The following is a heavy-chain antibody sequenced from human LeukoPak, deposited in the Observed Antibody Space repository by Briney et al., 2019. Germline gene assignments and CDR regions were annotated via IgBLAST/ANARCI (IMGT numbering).Heavy chain of an antibody. Sequence: SETLSLTCTVSGVSISSSSYYWAWIRRSPGKGLEWVGSIYYSGSTNYNPSLKSRFTISVDTSKNQFSLKLTSVTAADTAVYYCARLVYGQQLGGPLNWFDPWGQGTLVTVSS. V-gene: IGHV4-39*07. D-gene: IGHD6-13*01. J-gene: IGHJ5*02. CDR1: GVSISSSSYY. CDR2: IYYSGST. CDR3: ARLVYGQQLGGPLNWFDP.